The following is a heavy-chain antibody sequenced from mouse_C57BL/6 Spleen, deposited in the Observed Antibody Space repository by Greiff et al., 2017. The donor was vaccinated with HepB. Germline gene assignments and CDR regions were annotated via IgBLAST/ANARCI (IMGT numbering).Heavy chain of an antibody. CDR1: GYTFTSYT. Sequence: QVQLKQSGAELARPGASVKMSCKASGYTFTSYTMHWVKQRPGPGLEWIGYINPSSGYTKYNQKFKDKATLTADKSSSTAYMQLSSLTSEDSAVYYCARGGVITTVVATPHWYFDVWGTGTTVTVSS. CDR2: INPSSGYT. V-gene: IGHV1-4*01. CDR3: ARGGVITTVVATPHWYFDV. J-gene: IGHJ1*03. D-gene: IGHD1-1*01.